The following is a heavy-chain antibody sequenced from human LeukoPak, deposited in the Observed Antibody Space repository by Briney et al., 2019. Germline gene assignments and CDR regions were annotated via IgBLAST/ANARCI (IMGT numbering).Heavy chain of an antibody. CDR1: GYTLTELS. Sequence: ASVKVSCKVSGYTLTELSMHWVRQAPGKGLEWMGGFDPEDGETIYAQKFQGRVTMTEDTSTDTAYMELSSLRSEDTAVYYCAGPEDLIVGATSQALESLDYWGQGTLVTVSS. V-gene: IGHV1-24*01. CDR3: AGPEDLIVGATSQALESLDY. D-gene: IGHD1-26*01. J-gene: IGHJ4*02. CDR2: FDPEDGET.